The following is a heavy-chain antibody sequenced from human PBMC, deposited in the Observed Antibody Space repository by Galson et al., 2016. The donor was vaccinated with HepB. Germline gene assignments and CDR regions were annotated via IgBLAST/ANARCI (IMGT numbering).Heavy chain of an antibody. CDR2: MNPNNGAT. V-gene: IGHV1-8*01. J-gene: IGHJ4*02. CDR3: VRSIRTGHLDY. CDR1: GYTFSNFD. Sequence: SCKVPGYTFSNFDVNWVRQAPGQGLEWMGWMNPNNGATGYGQEFQGRLSLTRDRSKTTAYMDLRSMQCEDTAGYYCVRSIRTGHLDYWAQGTRITVAS. D-gene: IGHD1-1*01.